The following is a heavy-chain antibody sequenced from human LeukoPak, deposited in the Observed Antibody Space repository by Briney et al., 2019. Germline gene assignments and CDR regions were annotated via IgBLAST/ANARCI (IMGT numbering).Heavy chain of an antibody. CDR2: IKEDGTKT. D-gene: IGHD2-21*01. V-gene: IGHV3-7*05. CDR3: ARGEALCDY. J-gene: IGHJ4*02. Sequence: PGGSLRLSCAASGFSFIRYLLTWVRQAPGKGLEWVANIKEDGTKTYYVDSVKGRFTVSRDNAQNSLYLQMNSLTPEDTAVYFCARGEALCDYWGQGALVTVSS. CDR1: GFSFIRYL.